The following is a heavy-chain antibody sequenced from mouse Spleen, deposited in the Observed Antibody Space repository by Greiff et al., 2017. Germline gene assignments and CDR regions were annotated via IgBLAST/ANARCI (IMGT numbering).Heavy chain of an antibody. CDR3: TRRGYYGPGAY. D-gene: IGHD1-2*01. CDR1: GYTFTDYE. J-gene: IGHJ3*01. V-gene: IGHV1-15*01. CDR2: IDPETGGT. Sequence: QVQLQQSGAELVRPGASVTLSCKASGYTFTDYEMHWVKQTPVHGLEWIGAIDPETGGTAYNQKFKGKATLTADKSSSTAYMELRSLTSEDSAVYYCTRRGYYGPGAYWGQGTLVTVSA.